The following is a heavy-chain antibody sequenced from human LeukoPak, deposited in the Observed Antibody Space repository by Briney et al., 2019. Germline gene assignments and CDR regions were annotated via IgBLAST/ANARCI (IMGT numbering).Heavy chain of an antibody. Sequence: SETLSLTCTVSGGSISSYYWSWIRQPPGKGLEWIGYIYYSGSTNYNPSLKSRVTISVDTSKNQFSLKLSSVTAADTAVYYCARGTITGDHYYMDVWGKGTTVTVSS. V-gene: IGHV4-59*01. D-gene: IGHD7-27*01. CDR2: IYYSGST. CDR1: GGSISSYY. J-gene: IGHJ6*03. CDR3: ARGTITGDHYYMDV.